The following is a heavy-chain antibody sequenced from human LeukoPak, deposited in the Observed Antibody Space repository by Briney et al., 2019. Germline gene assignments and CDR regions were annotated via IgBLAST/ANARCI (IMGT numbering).Heavy chain of an antibody. Sequence: GESLKISCKGSGYSFSIYWLGWVRQMPGKGLEWMGIIYPGDSDTRYSPSFQGQVTISADKSITTAYLQWSSLKASDTAMYYCARRFLLVNDAFDIWGQGTMVTVSS. CDR1: GYSFSIYW. CDR2: IYPGDSDT. V-gene: IGHV5-51*01. D-gene: IGHD2-21*01. CDR3: ARRFLLVNDAFDI. J-gene: IGHJ3*02.